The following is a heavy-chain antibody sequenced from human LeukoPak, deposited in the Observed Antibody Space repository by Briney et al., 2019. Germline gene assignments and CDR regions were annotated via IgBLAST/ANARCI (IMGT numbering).Heavy chain of an antibody. CDR2: INPNSGGT. J-gene: IGHJ4*02. CDR1: GYTFTGYY. V-gene: IGHV1-2*02. D-gene: IGHD1-26*01. CDR3: ARDRRYSGSYYDDFDY. Sequence: ASVKVSCKASGYTFTGYYMHWVRQAPGQGLEWMGWINPNSGGTNYAQKFQGRVTMTRDTSISTAYMELSRLRSDDTAVYYCARDRRYSGSYYDDFDYWGQGTLVTVSS.